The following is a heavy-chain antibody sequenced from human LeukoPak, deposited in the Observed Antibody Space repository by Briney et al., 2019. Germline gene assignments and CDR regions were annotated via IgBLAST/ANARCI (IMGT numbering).Heavy chain of an antibody. Sequence: EASVKVSCKASGYTFTSYGISWVRQALGQGLEWMGWISAYNGNTNYAQKLQGRVTMTTGTSTSTAYMELRSLRSDDTAVYYCARDSGYENYYYYGMDVWGQGTTVTVSS. V-gene: IGHV1-18*01. CDR2: ISAYNGNT. D-gene: IGHD5-12*01. CDR3: ARDSGYENYYYYGMDV. J-gene: IGHJ6*02. CDR1: GYTFTSYG.